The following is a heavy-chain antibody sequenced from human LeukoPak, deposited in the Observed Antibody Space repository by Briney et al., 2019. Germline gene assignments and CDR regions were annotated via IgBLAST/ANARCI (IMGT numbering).Heavy chain of an antibody. V-gene: IGHV4-61*02. Sequence: PSETLSLTCTVSGGSISSGSYYWSWIRQPAGKGLEWIGRIYTSGGTNYNPPLKSRVTISVDTSKNQFSLKLSSVTAADTAVYYCARGYRWRLGGGEFDYWGQGTLVTVSS. D-gene: IGHD3-16*01. J-gene: IGHJ4*02. CDR1: GGSISSGSYY. CDR3: ARGYRWRLGGGEFDY. CDR2: IYTSGGT.